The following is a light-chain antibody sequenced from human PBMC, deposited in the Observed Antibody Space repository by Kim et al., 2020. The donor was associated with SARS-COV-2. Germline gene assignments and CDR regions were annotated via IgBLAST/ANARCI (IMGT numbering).Light chain of an antibody. V-gene: IGKV3-20*01. CDR2: GAS. J-gene: IGKJ2*01. CDR3: QQYGSSPPYT. Sequence: EIVLTQSPGPLSLSPGERVTLSCRASQSISSTYLAWYQQKPGQAPRLLIYGASSRVTGIPDRFSGSGSGTDFTLTISRLEPEDFAVYYCQQYGSSPPYTFGQGTKLEI. CDR1: QSISSTY.